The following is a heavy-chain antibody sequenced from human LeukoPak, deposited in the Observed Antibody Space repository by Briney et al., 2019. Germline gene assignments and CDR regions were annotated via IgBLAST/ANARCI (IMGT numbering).Heavy chain of an antibody. D-gene: IGHD4-23*01. V-gene: IGHV3-9*01. Sequence: TGGSLRLSCAASGFTFDDYAMHWVRQAPGKGLEWVSGISWNSGSIGYADSVKGRFTISRDNAKNSLYLQMNSLRAEDTAVYYCARGTTVVTLDYWGQGTLVTVSS. CDR1: GFTFDDYA. CDR2: ISWNSGSI. CDR3: ARGTTVVTLDY. J-gene: IGHJ4*02.